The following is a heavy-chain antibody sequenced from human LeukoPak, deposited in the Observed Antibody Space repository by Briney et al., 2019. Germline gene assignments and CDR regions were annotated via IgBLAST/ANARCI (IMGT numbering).Heavy chain of an antibody. Sequence: GGTLRLSCAASGFTFSSYWMSWVRQAPGKGREGGANIKQDGSEKYYVDSVKGRFTISRDNAKNSLYLQMNSLRAEDTAVYYCARGPWDYYDSSGYYDYWGQGTLVTVSS. CDR3: ARGPWDYYDSSGYYDY. CDR1: GFTFSSYW. D-gene: IGHD3-22*01. V-gene: IGHV3-7*01. CDR2: IKQDGSEK. J-gene: IGHJ4*02.